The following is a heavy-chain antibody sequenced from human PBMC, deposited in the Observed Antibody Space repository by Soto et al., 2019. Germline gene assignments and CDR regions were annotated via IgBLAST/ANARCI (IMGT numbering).Heavy chain of an antibody. CDR1: GFTFANSA. J-gene: IGHJ4*02. CDR3: AKVPLRPYYFDY. CDR2: VSAGGDNT. V-gene: IGHV3-23*01. Sequence: GGSLRLSSTASGFTFANSAMHRVRQAPGKGPEWVSRVSAGGDNTDYADAVKGRFTISRDNSKNTLFLQMTSLRADDTALHYCAKVPLRPYYFDYWGPGTMVTVSS. D-gene: IGHD4-17*01.